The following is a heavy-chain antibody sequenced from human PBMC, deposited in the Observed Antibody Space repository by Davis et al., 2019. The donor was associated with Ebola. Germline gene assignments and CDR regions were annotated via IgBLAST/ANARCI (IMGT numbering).Heavy chain of an antibody. CDR1: GGSISSYY. Sequence: MPSETLSLTCTVSGGSISSYYWSWIRQPPGKGPEWIGYIYYSGSTNYNPSLKSRVTISVDTSKNQFSLKLSSVTAADTAVYYCARRRPMITFDYWGQGTLVTVSS. D-gene: IGHD3-16*01. V-gene: IGHV4-59*08. CDR2: IYYSGST. J-gene: IGHJ4*02. CDR3: ARRRPMITFDY.